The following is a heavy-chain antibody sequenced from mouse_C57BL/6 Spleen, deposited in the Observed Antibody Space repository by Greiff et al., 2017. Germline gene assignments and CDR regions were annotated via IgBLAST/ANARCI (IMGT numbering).Heavy chain of an antibody. CDR3: ARPNYGSSYAWFAY. V-gene: IGHV5-17*01. J-gene: IGHJ3*01. D-gene: IGHD1-1*01. CDR2: ISSGSSTI. Sequence: EVMLVESGGGLVKPGGSLKLSCAASGFTFSDYGMHWVRQAPEKGLEWVAYISSGSSTIYYADTVKGRFTLSRDNAKNTLFLQMTSLGSEDTAMYYCARPNYGSSYAWFAYWGQGTLVTVSA. CDR1: GFTFSDYG.